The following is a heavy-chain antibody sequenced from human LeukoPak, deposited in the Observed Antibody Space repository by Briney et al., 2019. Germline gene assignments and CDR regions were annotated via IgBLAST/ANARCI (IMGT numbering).Heavy chain of an antibody. CDR2: IMGDGSEK. D-gene: IGHD5-18*01. CDR1: GFSFSFYW. Sequence: GVSLRLSCEVSGFSFSFYWMNWVRQPPGKGREWVANIMGDGSEKYYGDSVKVRFTISRDNAKNSLYLQMNSLRAEDTAVYYCARDPTRGYSYGYGDHWGQGSLVIVSS. V-gene: IGHV3-7*01. J-gene: IGHJ4*02. CDR3: ARDPTRGYSYGYGDH.